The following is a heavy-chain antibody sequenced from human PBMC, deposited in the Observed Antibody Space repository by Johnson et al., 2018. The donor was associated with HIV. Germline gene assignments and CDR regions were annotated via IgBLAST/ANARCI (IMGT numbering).Heavy chain of an antibody. Sequence: QVQLVESGGDVVQPGGSLRLSCAASGFTFSSYGMHWVRQAPGKGLEWVAFIRYDGSNKYYADSVKGRFTISRDNSKNTLYLQMNSLRDEDTAVYYCAKVPKAVAGTDACDIWGQGTMVTVSS. D-gene: IGHD6-19*01. CDR1: GFTFSSYG. CDR3: AKVPKAVAGTDACDI. V-gene: IGHV3-30*02. CDR2: IRYDGSNK. J-gene: IGHJ3*02.